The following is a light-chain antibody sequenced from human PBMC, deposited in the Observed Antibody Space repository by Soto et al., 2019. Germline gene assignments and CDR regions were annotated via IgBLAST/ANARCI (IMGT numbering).Light chain of an antibody. Sequence: IFLTQSPGTLSLXAVGXXTLXXRASQSVSNNYLAWYQQKPGQAPRPLIYGASNRATGIPDRFSGSGSGTDFTLTISRLEPEDFAVYYCQQYGSSGTFGQGTKVDIK. J-gene: IGKJ1*01. V-gene: IGKV3-20*01. CDR3: QQYGSSGT. CDR1: QSVSNNY. CDR2: GAS.